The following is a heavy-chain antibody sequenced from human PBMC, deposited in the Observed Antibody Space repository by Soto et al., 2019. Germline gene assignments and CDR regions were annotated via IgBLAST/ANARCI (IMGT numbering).Heavy chain of an antibody. CDR2: IYYSGST. J-gene: IGHJ4*02. D-gene: IGHD6-13*01. Sequence: QVQLQESGPGLVKPSETLSLTCTVSGGSISSYYWSWIRQPPGKGLEWIGYIYYSGSTNYNPSLKSRVTISVDTSKNQFSLKLSSVTAADTAVYYCAREGIAAAGTWFGFDYWGQGTLVTVSS. CDR1: GGSISSYY. CDR3: AREGIAAAGTWFGFDY. V-gene: IGHV4-59*01.